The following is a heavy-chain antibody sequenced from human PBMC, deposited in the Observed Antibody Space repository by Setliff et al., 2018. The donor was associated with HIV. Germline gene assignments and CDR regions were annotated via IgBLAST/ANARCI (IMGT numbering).Heavy chain of an antibody. CDR2: ISNSGSN. Sequence: SETLSLTCTVSGGSISRTSYYWGWIRQPPGKGLEWIWSISNSGSNYYSPSLKSRVTISVDTSKNQFSLKVNSVTAADTAVYFCARLAIYGSDWGQGTTVTVSS. J-gene: IGHJ6*02. V-gene: IGHV4-39*01. CDR3: ARLAIYGSD. CDR1: GGSISRTSYY. D-gene: IGHD3-10*01.